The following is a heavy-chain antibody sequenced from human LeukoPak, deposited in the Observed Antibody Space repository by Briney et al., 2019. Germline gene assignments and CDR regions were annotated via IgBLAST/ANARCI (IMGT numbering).Heavy chain of an antibody. CDR1: GGSISIYF. J-gene: IGHJ6*02. Sequence: SETLSLTCTVSGGSISIYFWSWIRHPAGNGLEWIGRIYPSGSTNYSPSLKSRVTMSVDTSKNQFSLKLSSVTAADTAVYYCARAAAFYYDSSGYYTSPYYYGMDVWGQGTTVAVSS. V-gene: IGHV4-4*07. CDR2: IYPSGST. D-gene: IGHD3-22*01. CDR3: ARAAAFYYDSSGYYTSPYYYGMDV.